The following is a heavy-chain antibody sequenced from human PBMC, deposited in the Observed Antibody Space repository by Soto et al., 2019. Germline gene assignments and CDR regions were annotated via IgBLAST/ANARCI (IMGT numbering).Heavy chain of an antibody. CDR1: GFSLSTSGVG. CDR3: AHTLVVVASFDY. V-gene: IGHV2-5*02. CDR2: IYWDDDK. Sequence: QITLKESGPTLVKPTQPLTLTCTFSGFSLSTSGVGVGWIRQPPGKALEWLALIYWDDDKRYSPSLKSRLTITTDTSTNQVVLTMTNMDPVDTATYYCAHTLVVVASFDYWGQGTLVTVSS. J-gene: IGHJ4*02. D-gene: IGHD2-15*01.